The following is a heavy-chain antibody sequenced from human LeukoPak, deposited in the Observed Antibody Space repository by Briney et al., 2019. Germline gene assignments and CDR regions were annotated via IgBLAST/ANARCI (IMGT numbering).Heavy chain of an antibody. V-gene: IGHV4-31*03. CDR1: GGSISSGGYY. D-gene: IGHD6-13*01. CDR2: IYYSGST. Sequence: SQTLSLTCTVSGGSISSGGYYWSWIRQHPGKGLEWIGYIYYSGSTYYNPSLKSRVTISVDTSKNQFSLKLSSVTAADTAVYYCARVGAAAGPEYFDYWGQGTLVTVSS. CDR3: ARVGAAAGPEYFDY. J-gene: IGHJ4*02.